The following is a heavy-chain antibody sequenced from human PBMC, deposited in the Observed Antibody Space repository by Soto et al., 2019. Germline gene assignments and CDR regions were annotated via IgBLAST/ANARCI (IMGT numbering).Heavy chain of an antibody. CDR1: GYTLTELS. V-gene: IGHV1-24*01. J-gene: IGHJ4*02. Sequence: ASVKVSCKVSGYTLTELSMHWVRQAPGKGLEWMGGFGPEDGETIYAQKFQGRVTMTEDTSTDTAYMELSSLRSEDTAVYYCATAVYSSGWYDYWGQGTLVTVSS. D-gene: IGHD6-19*01. CDR2: FGPEDGET. CDR3: ATAVYSSGWYDY.